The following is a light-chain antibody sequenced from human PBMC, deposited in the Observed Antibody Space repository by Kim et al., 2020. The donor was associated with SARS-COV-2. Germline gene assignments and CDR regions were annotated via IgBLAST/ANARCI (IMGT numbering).Light chain of an antibody. CDR1: SSNIGDNS. CDR2: DKN. Sequence: GHKVTTSCSGSSSNIGDNSVSWYQHLPVTAPKLIIYDKNKRPSGIPDRFAGSKSGTSATLGITGLQTGDEADYYCGTWDSVLTIVLFGGGTQLTVL. V-gene: IGLV1-51*01. CDR3: GTWDSVLTIVL. J-gene: IGLJ2*01.